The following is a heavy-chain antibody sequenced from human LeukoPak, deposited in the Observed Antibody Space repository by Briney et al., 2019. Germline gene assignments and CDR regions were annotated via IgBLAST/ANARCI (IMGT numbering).Heavy chain of an antibody. CDR1: GGSISSYY. V-gene: IGHV4-59*01. J-gene: IGHJ4*02. D-gene: IGHD4-17*01. CDR3: ARSNGDYPN. Sequence: PSQTLSFTCTVSGGSISSYYCSWIRQPPGKGRGWSGCIHYSGSTNYNPSLKRRVTISLDTSKNQFSLKLRSVTAADAAVDYCARSNGDYPNWGQGTLVTVSS. CDR2: IHYSGST.